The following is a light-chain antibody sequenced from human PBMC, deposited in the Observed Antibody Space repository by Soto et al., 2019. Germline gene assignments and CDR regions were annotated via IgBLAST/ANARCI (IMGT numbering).Light chain of an antibody. CDR3: QEYSKWPSRT. CDR1: QSVSSY. J-gene: IGKJ1*01. CDR2: GAS. Sequence: EIVLTQSPATLSLSPGERATLTCRASQSVSSYLAWYQQKPVQAPRLLIYGASSRATGIPDRFSGSGSGTEFTLTISSLQSEDFAVYYCQEYSKWPSRTFGPGTKVDIK. V-gene: IGKV3D-15*01.